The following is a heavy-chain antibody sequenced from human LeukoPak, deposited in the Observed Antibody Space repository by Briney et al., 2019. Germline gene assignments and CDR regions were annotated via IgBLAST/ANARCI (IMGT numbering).Heavy chain of an antibody. J-gene: IGHJ4*02. CDR2: INPSGGAT. D-gene: IGHD1-26*01. CDR3: ATLGWDLAW. V-gene: IGHV1-46*01. Sequence: ASVKVSCKASGYTLTSYYLHWVRQAPGQGLEWMGIINPSGGATNYAQMFQGRVTMTSDTSTSTVYMELSSLRFEDTAVYYCATLGWDLAWWGQGTLVTVSS. CDR1: GYTLTSYY.